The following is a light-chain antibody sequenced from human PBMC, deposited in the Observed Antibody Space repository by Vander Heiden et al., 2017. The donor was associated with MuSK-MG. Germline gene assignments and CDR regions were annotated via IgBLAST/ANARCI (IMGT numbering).Light chain of an antibody. Sequence: VTISCTGTSSDVGGYNFVSWYQQHPGKAPKLLIYDVSKRPSGVPDRFSGSKSGNTASLTISGLQAEDEADFYCCSYAGSYPTWVFGGGTKLTVL. CDR2: DVS. J-gene: IGLJ3*02. V-gene: IGLV2-11*01. CDR1: SSDVGGYNF. CDR3: CSYAGSYPTWV.